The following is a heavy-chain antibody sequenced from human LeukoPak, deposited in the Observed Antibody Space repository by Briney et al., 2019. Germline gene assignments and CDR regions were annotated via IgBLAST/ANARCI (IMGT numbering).Heavy chain of an antibody. Sequence: ASVKVSCKASGYTFTSYDINWVRQATGQGLEWMGWMNPNSGNTGYAQKFQGRVTITRNTSISTAYMELSSLRSEDTAVYYCARGPYYYDSSGRSNWFGPWGQGTLVTVSS. J-gene: IGHJ5*02. D-gene: IGHD3-22*01. CDR3: ARGPYYYDSSGRSNWFGP. CDR2: MNPNSGNT. V-gene: IGHV1-8*03. CDR1: GYTFTSYD.